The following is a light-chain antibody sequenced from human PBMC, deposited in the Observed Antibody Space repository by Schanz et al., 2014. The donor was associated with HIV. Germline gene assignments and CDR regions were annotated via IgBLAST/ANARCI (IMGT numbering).Light chain of an antibody. CDR3: QQYAFWPIT. J-gene: IGKJ5*01. CDR1: QSVSSY. V-gene: IGKV3-11*01. Sequence: EIVLTQSPATLSLSPGERATLSCRASQSVSSYLAWYQQKPGQAPRLLIYDASNRATGIPARFSGSGSGTXFTVTISSLRSEDFAVYYCQQYAFWPITFGQGTRLEI. CDR2: DAS.